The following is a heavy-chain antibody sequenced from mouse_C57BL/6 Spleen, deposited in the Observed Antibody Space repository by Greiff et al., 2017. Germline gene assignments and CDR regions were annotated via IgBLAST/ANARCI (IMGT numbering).Heavy chain of an antibody. V-gene: IGHV14-3*01. J-gene: IGHJ4*01. CDR3: ARYDGYYRGAMDY. Sequence: VHVKQSVAELVRPGASVKLSCTASGFNIKNTYMHWVKQRPEQGLEWIGRIDPANGNTKYAPKFQGKATITADTSSNTAYLQLSSLTSEDTAIYYCARYDGYYRGAMDYWGQGTSVTVSS. D-gene: IGHD2-3*01. CDR2: IDPANGNT. CDR1: GFNIKNTY.